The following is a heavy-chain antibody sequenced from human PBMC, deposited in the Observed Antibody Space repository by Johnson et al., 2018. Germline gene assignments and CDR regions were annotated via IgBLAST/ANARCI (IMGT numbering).Heavy chain of an antibody. V-gene: IGHV3-30*18. Sequence: VQLLETGGGVVQPGRSLRLSCAASGFIFSSYGMYWVRQAPDKRLEWVASTSFDGRNNYYADSVKGRFTISRDNSKDTLYLQMNSLRTEETAVYYCAKYTNYYYYMDVGGKGTTVTVSS. J-gene: IGHJ6*03. CDR3: AKYTNYYYYMDV. D-gene: IGHD1-14*01. CDR2: TSFDGRNN. CDR1: GFIFSSYG.